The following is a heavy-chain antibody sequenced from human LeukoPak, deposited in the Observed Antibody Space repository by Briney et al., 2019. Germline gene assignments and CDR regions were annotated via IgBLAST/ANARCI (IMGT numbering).Heavy chain of an antibody. J-gene: IGHJ4*02. Sequence: GGSLRLSSTASGFTFGGYAMSWVRQAPGKGLELDSYINSNGCPIFYADSVNGRFTLSRNNVKKSLYVQMNSLRAEDTAVYYCVRDRGWLSNPGYFDYWGRGTLVTVSS. D-gene: IGHD3-22*01. CDR1: GFTFGGYA. CDR3: VRDRGWLSNPGYFDY. CDR2: INSNGCPI. V-gene: IGHV3-48*03.